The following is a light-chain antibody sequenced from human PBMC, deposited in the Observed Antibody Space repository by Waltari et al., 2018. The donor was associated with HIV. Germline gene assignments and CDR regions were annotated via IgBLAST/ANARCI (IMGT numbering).Light chain of an antibody. CDR1: NLGNKY. CDR3: QAWDNGVAV. J-gene: IGLJ2*01. CDR2: HDI. V-gene: IGLV3-1*01. Sequence: SFELTQPPSVSVPPGQTATSPCPGDNLGNKYALWYQQKQGQSPVLIIYHDIRRPSGIPARFFGSNSGNTATLTISGPQATVEADYSCQAWDNGVAVFGGGTKLTVL.